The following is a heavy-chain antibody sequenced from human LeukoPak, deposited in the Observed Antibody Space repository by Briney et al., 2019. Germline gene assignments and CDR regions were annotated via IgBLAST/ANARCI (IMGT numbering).Heavy chain of an antibody. J-gene: IGHJ3*02. Sequence: GGSLRLSCAASGFTFSSYSMNWVRQAPGKGLEWVSSISSSSSYIYYADSVKGRFTISRDNAKNSLYLQMNSLRAEDTAVYYCARDLGVCEMAFDIWGQGTMVTVSS. D-gene: IGHD5-24*01. V-gene: IGHV3-21*01. CDR1: GFTFSSYS. CDR3: ARDLGVCEMAFDI. CDR2: ISSSSSYI.